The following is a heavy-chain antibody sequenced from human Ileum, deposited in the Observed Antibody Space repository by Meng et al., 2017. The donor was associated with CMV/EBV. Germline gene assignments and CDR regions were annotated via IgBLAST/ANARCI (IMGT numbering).Heavy chain of an antibody. CDR2: IYRGDDK. V-gene: IGHV2-5*02. Sequence: LKDSGPTPVKPPQTLTRTCTFSGFSPITNGEGVGWIRQPPGKALEWLALIYRGDDKRYSPSLNSRLSITRDTSKNQVVLTMTTMDPVDTATYYCAHKAPADGIFDSWGQGALVTVSS. CDR3: AHKAPADGIFDS. D-gene: IGHD6-13*01. CDR1: GFSPITNGEG. J-gene: IGHJ4*02.